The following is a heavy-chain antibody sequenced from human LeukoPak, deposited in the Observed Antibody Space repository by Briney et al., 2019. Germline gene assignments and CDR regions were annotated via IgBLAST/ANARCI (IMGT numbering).Heavy chain of an antibody. J-gene: IGHJ4*02. CDR3: ARASSDDTAMATPFAY. V-gene: IGHV1-69*01. Sequence: GSSVKVSCKASGGTFSNYAINWVRQAPGQGLEWIGGITPIFGTANYLQKFQGRVTITADESTRTAYMELSRLRSEDTAIYYCARASSDDTAMATPFAYWGQGTLVTVSS. CDR2: ITPIFGTA. CDR1: GGTFSNYA. D-gene: IGHD5-18*01.